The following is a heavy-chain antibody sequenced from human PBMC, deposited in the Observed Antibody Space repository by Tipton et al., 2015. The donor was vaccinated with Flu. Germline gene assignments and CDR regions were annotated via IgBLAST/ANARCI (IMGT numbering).Heavy chain of an antibody. D-gene: IGHD2-2*01. CDR3: ARGPQVPVWPYYYGMDV. V-gene: IGHV3-53*01. Sequence: SLRLSCAASGFTVTSSYMSWVRQAPGKGLEWVSVIYGGGTTDYAHSVKGRFTISRDKSKNALYLQMSSLRAEDTAVYYCARGPQVPVWPYYYGMDVWGQGTTVTVSS. CDR2: IYGGGTT. CDR1: GFTVTSSY. J-gene: IGHJ6*02.